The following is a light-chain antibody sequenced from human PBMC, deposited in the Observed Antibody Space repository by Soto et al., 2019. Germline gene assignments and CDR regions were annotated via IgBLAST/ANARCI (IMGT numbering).Light chain of an antibody. Sequence: QSALTQPVSVSASPGQSITISCTGTSSDVGGYDYVSWYQQHPGKAPKLMIYDVSNRPSGVSNRFSGSKSGNTASLTISGLQVEDEGDYYCSSYTTGSTLVFGGGTKLTVL. CDR1: SSDVGGYDY. J-gene: IGLJ2*01. CDR3: SSYTTGSTLV. CDR2: DVS. V-gene: IGLV2-14*03.